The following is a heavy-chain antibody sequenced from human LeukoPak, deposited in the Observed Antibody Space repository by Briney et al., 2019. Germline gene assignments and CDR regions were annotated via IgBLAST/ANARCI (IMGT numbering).Heavy chain of an antibody. V-gene: IGHV3-21*01. D-gene: IGHD3-22*01. Sequence: PGGSLRHSCAASGFTFSSYSMNWVRQAPGKGLEWVSSISSSSSYIYYADSVKGRFTISRDNAKNSLYLQMNSLRAEDTAVYYCARSLWYYYDSSGYYFFDYWGQGTLVTVSS. CDR3: ARSLWYYYDSSGYYFFDY. CDR2: ISSSSSYI. J-gene: IGHJ4*02. CDR1: GFTFSSYS.